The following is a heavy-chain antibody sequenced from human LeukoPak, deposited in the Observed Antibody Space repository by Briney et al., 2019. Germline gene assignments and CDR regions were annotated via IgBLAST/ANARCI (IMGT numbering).Heavy chain of an antibody. Sequence: PGGSLRLSCAASGFTFGSFDLHWVRQAPGQGLEWVSRIAGGGSAMDYTDSVKGRFTISWDSAKNSLYLQMNSLSADDTGVYYCATDYGGWGFFDSWGQGTLVTVSS. CDR3: ATDYGGWGFFDS. CDR1: GFTFGSFD. J-gene: IGHJ4*02. V-gene: IGHV3-48*03. D-gene: IGHD4-23*01. CDR2: IAGGGSAM.